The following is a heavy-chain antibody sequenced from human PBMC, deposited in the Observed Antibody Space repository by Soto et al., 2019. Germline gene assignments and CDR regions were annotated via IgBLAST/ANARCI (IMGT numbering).Heavy chain of an antibody. Sequence: QVQLVESGGGVVQPGRSLRLSCAASGFTFSSYAMHWVRQAPXKGLEWVAVISYDGSNKYYADSVKGRFTISRDNSKXXXXXXXXXXXXXXXXXXXXXREWELQFXYFDYWGQGTLVTVSS. D-gene: IGHD1-26*01. CDR2: ISYDGSNK. CDR3: XREWELQFXYFDY. CDR1: GFTFSSYA. J-gene: IGHJ4*02. V-gene: IGHV3-30-3*01.